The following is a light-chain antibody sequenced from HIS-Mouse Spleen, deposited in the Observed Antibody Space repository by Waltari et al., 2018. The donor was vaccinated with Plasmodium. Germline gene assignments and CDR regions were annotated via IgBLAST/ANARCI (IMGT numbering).Light chain of an antibody. CDR3: CSYAGSSTNWV. CDR2: ERS. V-gene: IGLV2-23*01. CDR1: SSDVGSYNL. Sequence: QSALTQPASVSGSPGQSITISCTGTSSDVGSYNLVSWYQQHPGKATKLMIYERSKRPSGVSNRFSGSKSGNTASLTISGLQAEDEADYYCCSYAGSSTNWVFGGGTKLTVL. J-gene: IGLJ3*02.